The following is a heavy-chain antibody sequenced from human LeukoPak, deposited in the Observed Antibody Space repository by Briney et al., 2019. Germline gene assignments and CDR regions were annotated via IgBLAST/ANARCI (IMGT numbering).Heavy chain of an antibody. CDR3: VQATGWPGFDY. Sequence: SETLSLICTASGAPISRFYWNWVRQPPGKGLEWIGNIYNGVPTFFSPSLKSRVTLSVDTSKTQFSLQLASVTAADTAVYYCVQATGWPGFDYWGQGILVTVSS. J-gene: IGHJ4*02. CDR1: GAPISRFY. D-gene: IGHD6-19*01. CDR2: IYNGVPT. V-gene: IGHV4-4*09.